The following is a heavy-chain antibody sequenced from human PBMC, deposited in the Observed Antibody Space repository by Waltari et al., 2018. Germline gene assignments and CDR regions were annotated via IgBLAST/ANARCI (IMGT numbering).Heavy chain of an antibody. CDR2: INPNNGDT. CDR1: GYSFNDYY. D-gene: IGHD3-22*01. Sequence: QVQLVQSGAEVKKPGASVKVSCKASGYSFNDYYIYWVRQAPGQGLDWMGRINPNNGDTAYAHRCQGSVTMTRDTSISTAYMELSSLTSDDTAVYYCATTGDLYYENSRYGLLGYWGQGTRVTVSS. V-gene: IGHV1-2*06. J-gene: IGHJ4*02. CDR3: ATTGDLYYENSRYGLLGY.